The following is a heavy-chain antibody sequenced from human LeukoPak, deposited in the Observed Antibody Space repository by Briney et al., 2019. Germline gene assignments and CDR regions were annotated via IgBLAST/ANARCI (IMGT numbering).Heavy chain of an antibody. V-gene: IGHV4-34*01. D-gene: IGHD1-14*01. J-gene: IGHJ4*02. Sequence: SETLSLTCAVYGGSFSGYYWSWIRQPPGKGLEWIGEINHSGSTNYSPSLKSRVTISVDTSKNQFSLKLSSVTAADTAVYYCARRGKPIRNYYFDYWGQGTLVTVSS. CDR1: GGSFSGYY. CDR2: INHSGST. CDR3: ARRGKPIRNYYFDY.